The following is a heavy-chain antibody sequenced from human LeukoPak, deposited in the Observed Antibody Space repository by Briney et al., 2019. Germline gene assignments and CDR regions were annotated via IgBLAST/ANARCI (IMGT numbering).Heavy chain of an antibody. D-gene: IGHD1-7*01. CDR3: ASNGVLINGTTDGFDI. CDR1: GFTVGSNY. Sequence: GGSLRLSCAASGFTVGSNYMTWVRQAPGKGLEWVSVIYSGGSAYYADSVKGRFTISRDNSKNTLYLQMNSLRAEDTAVYCCASNGVLINGTTDGFDIWGQGTMVTVSS. J-gene: IGHJ3*02. V-gene: IGHV3-53*01. CDR2: IYSGGSA.